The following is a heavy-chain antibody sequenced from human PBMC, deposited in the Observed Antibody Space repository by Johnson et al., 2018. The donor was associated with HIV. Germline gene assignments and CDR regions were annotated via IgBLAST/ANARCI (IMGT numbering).Heavy chain of an antibody. J-gene: IGHJ3*02. CDR3: ARSKAFDI. CDR2: ISGSGGST. V-gene: IGHV3-23*04. Sequence: VQLVESGGGVVQPGRSLRLSCAASGFTFSSYSMSWVRQAPGKGLEWVSAISGSGGSTYYADSVKGRCTISSDNSKNTLYWQMNSLRAENTAVYYCARSKAFDIWGQGTMVTVSS. CDR1: GFTFSSYS.